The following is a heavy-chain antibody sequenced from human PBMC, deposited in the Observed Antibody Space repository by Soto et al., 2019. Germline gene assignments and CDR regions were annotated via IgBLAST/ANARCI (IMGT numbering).Heavy chain of an antibody. V-gene: IGHV3-7*01. Sequence: GGSLRLSCAASGFTFSSYSMSWVRQAPGKGLECVANIKRDGSDKYYVDSVKGRFTISRDNAKNSLYLQMNSLRAEDTAVYYCARDLLYYDFWSGYYPDFDYWGQGTLVTVSS. J-gene: IGHJ4*02. CDR1: GFTFSSYS. CDR3: ARDLLYYDFWSGYYPDFDY. CDR2: IKRDGSDK. D-gene: IGHD3-3*01.